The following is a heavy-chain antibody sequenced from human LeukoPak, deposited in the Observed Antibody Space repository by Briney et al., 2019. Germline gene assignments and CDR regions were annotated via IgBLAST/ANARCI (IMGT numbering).Heavy chain of an antibody. CDR1: GVSFSGYY. D-gene: IGHD4-17*01. CDR2: INHSGST. V-gene: IGHV4-34*01. CDR3: ARDYGDYTEIDAFDI. Sequence: SETLSLTCAVYGVSFSGYYWSWIRQPPGKGLEWIGEINHSGSTNYNPSLKSRVTISVDTSKNQFSLKLSSVTAADTAVYYCARDYGDYTEIDAFDIWGQGTMVTVSS. J-gene: IGHJ3*02.